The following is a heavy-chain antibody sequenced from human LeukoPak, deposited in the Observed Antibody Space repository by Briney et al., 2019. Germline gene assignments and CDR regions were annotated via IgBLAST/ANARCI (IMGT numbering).Heavy chain of an antibody. Sequence: SVKVSCKASGGTFSSYAISWVRQAPGQGLEWMGRIIPILGIANYAQKFQGRVTITADKSTSTAYMELSSLRSEDTAVYYCARGGRITMVRGVILPFDYWGQGTLVTVSS. CDR3: ARGGRITMVRGVILPFDY. V-gene: IGHV1-69*04. CDR2: IIPILGIA. CDR1: GGTFSSYA. D-gene: IGHD3-10*01. J-gene: IGHJ4*02.